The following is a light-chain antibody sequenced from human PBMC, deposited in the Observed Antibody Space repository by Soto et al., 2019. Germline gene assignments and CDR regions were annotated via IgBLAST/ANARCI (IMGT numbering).Light chain of an antibody. V-gene: IGLV4-60*02. J-gene: IGLJ3*02. Sequence: QPVLTQSSSVSASLGSPVKLTCTLSSGHSSDIIAWHQQQPGKAPRYLMKVEGSGSFNKGSGVPDRFSGYRSGADRYLTISNLQFEDEADYYCETWDSNTWVFGGGTKLTVL. CDR1: SGHSSDI. CDR2: VEGSGSF. CDR3: ETWDSNTWV.